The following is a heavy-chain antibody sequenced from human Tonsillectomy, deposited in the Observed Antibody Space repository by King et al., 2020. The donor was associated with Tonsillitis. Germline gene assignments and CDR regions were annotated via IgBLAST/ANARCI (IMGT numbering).Heavy chain of an antibody. CDR1: GVTFSSEG. CDR3: AREGTYGSGTFFDY. CDR2: IWSDGNNK. V-gene: IGHV3-33*08. J-gene: IGHJ4*02. D-gene: IGHD3-10*01. Sequence: QLVQSGGGVVQPGRSLRLSCAASGVTFSSEGMHWVRQAPGKGLEWVAVIWSDGNNKYYAESVKGRFTISRDNSKNTLYLQMNNLRAEDTAVYYCAREGTYGSGTFFDYWGQGTLVIVSS.